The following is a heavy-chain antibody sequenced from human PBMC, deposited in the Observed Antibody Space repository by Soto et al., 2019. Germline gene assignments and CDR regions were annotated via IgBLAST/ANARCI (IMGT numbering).Heavy chain of an antibody. CDR1: GGSISSYY. J-gene: IGHJ4*02. CDR2: TSYSGTT. D-gene: IGHD6-25*01. CDR3: ARDAAVHFDY. Sequence: QVQLQESGPGLVKPSETLSLTCTVSGGSISSYYWSWIRQPPGKGLEWIGYTSYSGTTNYNPSLKSRVPISADPPKNQFSLKLSSVTAADTAVYYCARDAAVHFDYWGQGTLVTVSS. V-gene: IGHV4-59*01.